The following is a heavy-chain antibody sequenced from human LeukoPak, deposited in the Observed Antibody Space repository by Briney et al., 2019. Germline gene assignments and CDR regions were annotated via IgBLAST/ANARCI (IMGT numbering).Heavy chain of an antibody. Sequence: PGGSLRLSCAASGFTFSIYSMNWVRQAPGKGLEWVSYISSSSSTIYYADSVKGRFTISRDNDKTSLYLQMNSLRAEDTAVYYCAELGITMIGGVWGKGTTVTISS. D-gene: IGHD3-10*02. J-gene: IGHJ6*04. CDR2: ISSSSSTI. CDR1: GFTFSIYS. V-gene: IGHV3-48*01. CDR3: AELGITMIGGV.